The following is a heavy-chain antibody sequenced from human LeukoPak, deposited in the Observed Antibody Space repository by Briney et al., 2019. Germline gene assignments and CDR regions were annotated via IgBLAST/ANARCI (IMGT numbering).Heavy chain of an antibody. CDR1: GGSISSYY. CDR3: AGTYPGFYCSGGSCYSGNFDY. Sequence: SESLSLTCTVSGGSISSYYWSWIRQPPGKGLEWIGYIYYSGSTNYNPSLKSRVTISVDTSKNQFSLKLSSVTAADTAVYYCAGTYPGFYCSGGSCYSGNFDYWGQGTLVTVSS. V-gene: IGHV4-59*01. D-gene: IGHD2-15*01. CDR2: IYYSGST. J-gene: IGHJ4*02.